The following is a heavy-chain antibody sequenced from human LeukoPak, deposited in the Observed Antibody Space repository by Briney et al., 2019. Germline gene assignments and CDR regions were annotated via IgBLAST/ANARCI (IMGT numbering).Heavy chain of an antibody. CDR2: ISSNGGST. CDR3: ARGHRGVDRWNYYDFCSGYYREGYYYYYMDV. CDR1: GFTFSSYA. J-gene: IGHJ6*03. D-gene: IGHD3-3*01. Sequence: GGSLRLSCAASGFTFSSYAMHWVRQAPGKGLEYVSAISSNGGSTYYANSVKGRFTISRDNSKNTLYLQMGSLRAEDMAVYYCARGHRGVDRWNYYDFCSGYYREGYYYYYMDVWGKGTTVTVSS. V-gene: IGHV3-64*01.